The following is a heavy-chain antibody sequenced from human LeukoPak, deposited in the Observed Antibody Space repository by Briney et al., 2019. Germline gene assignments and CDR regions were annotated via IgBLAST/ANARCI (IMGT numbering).Heavy chain of an antibody. Sequence: ASVKVSCKASGGTFSSYAISWVRQAPGQGLEWMGGIIPIFGTANYAQKFQGRVTITADVSTSTAYMELSSLRSEDTAVYYCASWTTVGTNWFDPWGQGTLVTVSS. V-gene: IGHV1-69*13. J-gene: IGHJ5*02. D-gene: IGHD4-23*01. CDR2: IIPIFGTA. CDR3: ASWTTVGTNWFDP. CDR1: GGTFSSYA.